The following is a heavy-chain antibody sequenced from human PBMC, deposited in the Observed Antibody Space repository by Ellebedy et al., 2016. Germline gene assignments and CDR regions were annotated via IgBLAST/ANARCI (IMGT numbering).Heavy chain of an antibody. V-gene: IGHV1-46*01. Sequence: ASVKVSXXASGYTFTGYYMHWVRQAPGQGLEWMGIINPSGGSTSYAQKFQGRVTMTRDTSTSTVYMELSSLRSEDTAVYYCARVRRGSWYSGSYSWFDPWGQGTLVTVSS. D-gene: IGHD1-26*01. J-gene: IGHJ5*02. CDR2: INPSGGST. CDR1: GYTFTGYY. CDR3: ARVRRGSWYSGSYSWFDP.